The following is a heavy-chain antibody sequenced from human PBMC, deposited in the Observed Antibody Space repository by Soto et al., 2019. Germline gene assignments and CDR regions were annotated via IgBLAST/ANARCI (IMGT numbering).Heavy chain of an antibody. CDR3: ARDGPRGDNGAVSFDH. CDR1: GFTFNTYW. J-gene: IGHJ4*02. CDR2: INTDGSNT. V-gene: IGHV3-74*01. D-gene: IGHD2-8*01. Sequence: LRLSCAASGFTFNTYWMHWVRQAPGKGPVWVSRINTDGSNTRYADSVKGRFTISRDNAKNTLYLQMNSLGVEDTAIYYCARDGPRGDNGAVSFDHWGQGALVTVSS.